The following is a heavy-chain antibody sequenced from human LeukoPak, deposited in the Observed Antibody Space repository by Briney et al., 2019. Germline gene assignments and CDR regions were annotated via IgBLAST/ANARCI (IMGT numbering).Heavy chain of an antibody. CDR3: TLIQGWGSGSYYRDF. CDR2: IKTQADGGAT. Sequence: GGSLRLSCAASGFTFSSYWMIWVRQAPGKGLEWVGRIKTQADGGATDYAAPVKGRFTISRDDSKNTLYLQMNSLKTEDTAVYYCTLIQGWGSGSYYRDFWGQGTLVTVSS. J-gene: IGHJ4*02. CDR1: GFTFSSYW. V-gene: IGHV3-15*01. D-gene: IGHD3-10*01.